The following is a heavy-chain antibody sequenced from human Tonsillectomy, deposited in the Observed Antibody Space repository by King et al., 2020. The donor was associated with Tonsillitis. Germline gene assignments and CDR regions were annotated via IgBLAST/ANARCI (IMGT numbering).Heavy chain of an antibody. CDR3: ARGDHYSYGLDV. V-gene: IGHV4-30-4*01. CDR2: IYYSGGT. CDR1: GGSISGGDYF. J-gene: IGHJ6*02. Sequence: VQLQESGPGLVKPSQTLSLTCTVSGGSISGGDYFWSWIHQPPGKGLQWIGCIYYSGGTYYNPSLKSRLSISVDTSKNQFSLRLSSVTAADTAIYYCARGDHYSYGLDVWGQGTTVNVSS.